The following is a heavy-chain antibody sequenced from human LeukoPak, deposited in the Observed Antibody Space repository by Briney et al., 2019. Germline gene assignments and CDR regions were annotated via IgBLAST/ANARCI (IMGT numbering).Heavy chain of an antibody. CDR2: IYT. CDR1: GYSFTSYW. CDR3: ATLYDFWSGPFMDV. D-gene: IGHD3-3*01. V-gene: IGHV5-51*01. J-gene: IGHJ6*03. Sequence: GESLKISCKGFGYSFTSYWIGWVRQMPGKGLEWMGIIYTRYNPSFQDQVTISADKSISTAYLQWSSLKASDTAMYYCATLYDFWSGPFMDVWGKGTTVTVSS.